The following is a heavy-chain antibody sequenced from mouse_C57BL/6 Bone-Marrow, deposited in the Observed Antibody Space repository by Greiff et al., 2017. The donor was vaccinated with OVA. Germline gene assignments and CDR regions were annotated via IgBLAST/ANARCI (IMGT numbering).Heavy chain of an antibody. CDR2: ILPGSGST. Sequence: QVQLQQSGAELMKPGGSVKLSCTATGYTFTGYWIEWVKQRPGNGLEWIGEILPGSGSTNYPEKVKGKATFTGDTSYNTAYMQLSSLTTEDSANYYGTRELWGAMDYWGQGTSVTVSS. CDR1: GYTFTGYW. V-gene: IGHV1-9*01. D-gene: IGHD1-1*02. CDR3: TRELWGAMDY. J-gene: IGHJ4*01.